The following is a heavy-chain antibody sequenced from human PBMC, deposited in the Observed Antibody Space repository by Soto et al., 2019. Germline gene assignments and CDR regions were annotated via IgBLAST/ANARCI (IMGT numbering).Heavy chain of an antibody. CDR2: VYSSGST. D-gene: IGHD4-17*01. Sequence: SETLSLTCTVSGGSISTTSYYWGWIRQPPGKGLEWIGSVYSSGSTFYNPSLKSRVTISVDTPKNRFSLRLSSVTAADTAVYYCAGTVTTLDNWFDPWGQGTLVTVSS. J-gene: IGHJ5*02. CDR3: AGTVTTLDNWFDP. CDR1: GGSISTTSYY. V-gene: IGHV4-39*01.